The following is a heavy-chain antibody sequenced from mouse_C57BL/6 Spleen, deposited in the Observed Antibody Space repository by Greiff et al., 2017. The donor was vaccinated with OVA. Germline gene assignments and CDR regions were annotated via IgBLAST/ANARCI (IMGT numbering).Heavy chain of an antibody. D-gene: IGHD1-1*01. J-gene: IGHJ1*03. Sequence: EVKLQESGGGLVKPGGSLKLSCAASGFTFSDYGMHWVRQAPEKGLEWVAYISSGSSTIYYADTVKGRFTISRDNAKNTLFLQMTSLRSEDTAMYYCARPSYYGSSYGYFDVWGTGTTVTVSS. CDR2: ISSGSSTI. V-gene: IGHV5-17*01. CDR1: GFTFSDYG. CDR3: ARPSYYGSSYGYFDV.